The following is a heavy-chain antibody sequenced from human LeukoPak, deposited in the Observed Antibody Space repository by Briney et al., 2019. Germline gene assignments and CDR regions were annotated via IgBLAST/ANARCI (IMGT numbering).Heavy chain of an antibody. CDR1: GFTISSYG. CDR3: AREDIVATSPYYYYYGMDV. D-gene: IGHD5-12*01. V-gene: IGHV3-33*01. CDR2: IWYDGSNK. J-gene: IGHJ6*02. Sequence: GGSLRLSCAASGFTISSYGMHWVRQAPGKGLEWVAVIWYDGSNKYYADSVKGRFTISRDNSKNTLYLQMNSLRAEDTAVYYCAREDIVATSPYYYYYGMDVWGQGTTVTVSS.